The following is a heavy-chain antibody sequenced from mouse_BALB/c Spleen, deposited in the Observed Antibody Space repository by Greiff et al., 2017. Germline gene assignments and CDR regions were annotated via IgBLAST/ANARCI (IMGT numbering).Heavy chain of an antibody. CDR3: VPALMITTGFAY. CDR1: GFSLTSYG. Sequence: VMLVESGPGLVAPSQSLSITCTVSGFSLTSYGVHWVRQPPGKGLEWLGVIWAGGSTNYNSALMSRLSISKDNSKSQVFLKMNSLQTDDTAMYYCVPALMITTGFAYWGQGTLVTVSA. CDR2: IWAGGST. D-gene: IGHD2-4*01. V-gene: IGHV2-9*02. J-gene: IGHJ3*01.